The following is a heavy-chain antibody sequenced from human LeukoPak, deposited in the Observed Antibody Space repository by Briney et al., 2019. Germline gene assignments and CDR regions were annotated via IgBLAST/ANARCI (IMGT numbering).Heavy chain of an antibody. J-gene: IGHJ4*02. CDR2: ITGSYSHI. V-gene: IGHV3-21*01. D-gene: IGHD3-22*01. CDR3: ARGAEYYYDSSGYFPFDY. Sequence: GGSLRLSCAASGFIFSTYSMNWVRQAPGKGLEWVSSITGSYSHIYYADSVKGRFTISRDNAKNSLYLQMNSLRAEDTAVYYCARGAEYYYDSSGYFPFDYWGQGTLVTVSS. CDR1: GFIFSTYS.